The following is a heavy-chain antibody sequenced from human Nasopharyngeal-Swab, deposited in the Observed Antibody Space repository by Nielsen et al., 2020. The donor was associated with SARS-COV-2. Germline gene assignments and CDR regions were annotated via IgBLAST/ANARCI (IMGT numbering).Heavy chain of an antibody. CDR2: IYYSGST. Sequence: SETLSLTCTVSGGSVSSGSHYWSWIRQPPGKSLEWIGYIYYSGSTNYNPSLKSRVTISDDKSKNQFSLKLTSVTAADTAVYYCARDKGWHAFDVWGQGTLVTVSS. CDR3: ARDKGWHAFDV. J-gene: IGHJ3*01. D-gene: IGHD2-15*01. V-gene: IGHV4-61*01. CDR1: GGSVSSGSHY.